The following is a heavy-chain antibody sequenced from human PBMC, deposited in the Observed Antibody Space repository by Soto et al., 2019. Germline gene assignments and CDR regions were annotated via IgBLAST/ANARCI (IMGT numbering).Heavy chain of an antibody. CDR1: GFTFSSYA. CDR2: ISGSGGST. D-gene: IGHD3-9*01. J-gene: IGHJ4*02. Sequence: PGGSLRLSCAASGFTFSSYAMSWVRQAPGKGLEWVSAISGSGGSTYYADSVKGRFTISRDNSKNTLYLQMNSLRAEDTAVYYCAKDREGLRYFDWSYFDYWGQGTLVTVSS. CDR3: AKDREGLRYFDWSYFDY. V-gene: IGHV3-23*01.